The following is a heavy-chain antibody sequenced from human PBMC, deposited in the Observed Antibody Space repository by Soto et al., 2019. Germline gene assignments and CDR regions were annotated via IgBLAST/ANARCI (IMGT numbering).Heavy chain of an antibody. V-gene: IGHV1-2*02. CDR1: GYTFTGYY. Sequence: QVQLVQSGAEVKKPGASVKVSCKASGYTFTGYYMHWVRQAPGQGLEWMGWINPKSGGTNYGQKFQGRVTMTRDTSISTAYMELSRLRSDDTAVYYCARAQGRGRLGDYWGQGTLVTVSS. CDR2: INPKSGGT. CDR3: ARAQGRGRLGDY. J-gene: IGHJ4*02. D-gene: IGHD3-10*01.